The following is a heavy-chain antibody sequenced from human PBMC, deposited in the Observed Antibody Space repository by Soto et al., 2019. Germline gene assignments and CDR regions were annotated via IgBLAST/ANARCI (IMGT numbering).Heavy chain of an antibody. CDR1: GFTLSSYD. Sequence: EVQLVESGGGLVQPGGSLRLSCAASGFTLSSYDMHWVRQPTGKGLEWVSTIGTAGETYYPGSVKGRFTISRESDKNSLYLRMNSLRAGDTAVYYLIRAVAGYWPVNLWCRGTLVTVSS. J-gene: IGHJ2*01. CDR2: IGTAGET. CDR3: IRAVAGYWPVNL. D-gene: IGHD6-19*01. V-gene: IGHV3-13*01.